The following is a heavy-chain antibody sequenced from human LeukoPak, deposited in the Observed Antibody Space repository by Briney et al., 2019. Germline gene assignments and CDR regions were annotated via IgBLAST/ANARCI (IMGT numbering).Heavy chain of an antibody. V-gene: IGHV1-69*05. CDR1: GGTFSSYA. CDR3: ARRVHGRPPLRFWSGYYAGDDAFDI. CDR2: IIPIFGTA. Sequence: GASVKVSCKASGGTFSSYAISWVRQAPGQGLEWMGGIIPIFGTASYAQKFQGRVTITTDESTSTAYMELSSLRSEDTAVYYCARRVHGRPPLRFWSGYYAGDDAFDIWGQGTMVTVSS. J-gene: IGHJ3*02. D-gene: IGHD3-3*01.